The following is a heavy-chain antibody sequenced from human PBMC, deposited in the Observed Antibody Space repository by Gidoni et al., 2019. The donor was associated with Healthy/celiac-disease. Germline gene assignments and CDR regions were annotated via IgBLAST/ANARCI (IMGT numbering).Heavy chain of an antibody. D-gene: IGHD7-27*01. CDR3: ARSFFYWGSGGALDY. CDR1: GFTFSSYS. CDR2: ISSSSSTI. J-gene: IGHJ4*02. Sequence: EVQLVESGGGLVQPGGALRLSCAAPGFTFSSYSRNGVRQAPGKGLEWVAYISSSSSTIYYADSVKGRFTISRDNAKNSLYLQMNSLRAEDTAVYYCARSFFYWGSGGALDYWGQGTLVTVSS. V-gene: IGHV3-48*01.